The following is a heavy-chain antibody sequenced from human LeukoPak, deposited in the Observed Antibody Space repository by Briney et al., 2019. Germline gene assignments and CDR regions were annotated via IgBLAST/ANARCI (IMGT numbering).Heavy chain of an antibody. CDR2: LTASGSAT. J-gene: IGHJ4*02. D-gene: IGHD3-16*01. V-gene: IGHV3-23*01. CDR1: GFRLSDYA. CDR3: AIGGGY. Sequence: GGSLRLSCAASGFRLSDYAMSWVRQAPGKGLEWVSALTASGSATYYADSVKGRFTISRDNSKDTLYLQMNSLRAGDTAVYYCAIGGGYWGQGTLVTVSS.